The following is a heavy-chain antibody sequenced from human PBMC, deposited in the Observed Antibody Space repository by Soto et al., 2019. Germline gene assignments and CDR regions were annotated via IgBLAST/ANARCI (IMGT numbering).Heavy chain of an antibody. Sequence: SETLSLTCTVSGGSISSYYWTWIRQPPGKGLEWIGYIYNTGSTNYNPSLKSRATISVDTSRNQVFLKVSSVTAASTTVYYCASVDSAFDSSGYYSSVLFDPWGQGTLVTVSS. J-gene: IGHJ5*02. D-gene: IGHD3-22*01. CDR3: ASVDSAFDSSGYYSSVLFDP. V-gene: IGHV4-59*01. CDR1: GGSISSYY. CDR2: IYNTGST.